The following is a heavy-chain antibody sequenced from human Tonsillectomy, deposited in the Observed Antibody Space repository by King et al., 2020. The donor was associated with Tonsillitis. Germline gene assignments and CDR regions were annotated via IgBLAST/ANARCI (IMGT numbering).Heavy chain of an antibody. CDR2: ISYDGSNK. V-gene: IGHV3-30*18. D-gene: IGHD3-16*01. Sequence: HVQLVESGGGVVQPGRSLRLSCAASGFTFSSSGMHWVRQAPGKGLDWVAVISYDGSNKYYADSVKGRFTISRDNSKNTLYLQMNSLRAEDTAVYYCAKDIDGGGFDYWGQGTLVTVSS. J-gene: IGHJ4*02. CDR1: GFTFSSSG. CDR3: AKDIDGGGFDY.